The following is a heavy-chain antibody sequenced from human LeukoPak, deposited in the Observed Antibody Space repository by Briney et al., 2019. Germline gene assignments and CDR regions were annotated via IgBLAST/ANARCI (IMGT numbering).Heavy chain of an antibody. Sequence: GGSLRLSCAASGFTFSSYRMNWVRQAPGKGLEWVSFISSSSSYIYYADSVKGRFTISRDNAKNSLYLQMNSLRAGDTAVYYCARTIEMATISYFDYWGQGTLVTVSS. CDR3: ARTIEMATISYFDY. V-gene: IGHV3-21*01. J-gene: IGHJ4*02. CDR2: ISSSSSYI. D-gene: IGHD5-24*01. CDR1: GFTFSSYR.